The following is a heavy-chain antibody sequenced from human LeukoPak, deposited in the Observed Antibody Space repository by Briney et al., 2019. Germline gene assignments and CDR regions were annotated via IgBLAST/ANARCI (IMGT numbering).Heavy chain of an antibody. J-gene: IGHJ4*02. CDR3: ARGEVGASYYFDY. CDR1: GFTFSSYS. V-gene: IGHV3-48*02. Sequence: GGSLRLSCAASGFTFSSYSMNWVRQAPGKGLEWVSYISSSSSTIYYADSVKGRFTISRDNSKNTLYLQMNSLRDEDTAVYYCARGEVGASYYFDYWGQGTLVTVSS. CDR2: ISSSSSTI. D-gene: IGHD1-26*01.